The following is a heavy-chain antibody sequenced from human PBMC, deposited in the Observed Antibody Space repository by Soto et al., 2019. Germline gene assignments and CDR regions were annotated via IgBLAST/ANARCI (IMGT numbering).Heavy chain of an antibody. J-gene: IGHJ4*02. V-gene: IGHV1-69*13. CDR3: ARVLAQDFSTYYYDSSGYFDY. D-gene: IGHD3-22*01. CDR2: IIPIFGTA. Sequence: SVKVSCKASGGTFSSYAISWVRQAPGQGLEWMGGIIPIFGTANYAQKFQGRVTITADESTSTAYMELSSLRSEDTAVYYCARVLAQDFSTYYYDSSGYFDYWGQGTLVTV. CDR1: GGTFSSYA.